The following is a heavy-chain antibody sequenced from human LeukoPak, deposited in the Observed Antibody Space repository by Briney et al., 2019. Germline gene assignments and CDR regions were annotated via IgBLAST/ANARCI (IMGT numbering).Heavy chain of an antibody. V-gene: IGHV3-23*01. CDR1: GFTFSSYA. J-gene: IGHJ4*02. Sequence: GGSLRLSCAASGFTFSSYAMSWVRQAPGKGLEWVSAISGSGGGTYYADSVKGRFTISRDNSKNTLYLQMNSLRAEDTAVYYCAKDTPDDIAVAAPYFDYWSQGTLVTVSS. CDR2: ISGSGGGT. CDR3: AKDTPDDIAVAAPYFDY. D-gene: IGHD6-19*01.